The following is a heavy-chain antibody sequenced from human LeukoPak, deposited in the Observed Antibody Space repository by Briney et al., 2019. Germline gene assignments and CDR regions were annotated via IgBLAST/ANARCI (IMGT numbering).Heavy chain of an antibody. CDR1: GFTFSSYS. V-gene: IGHV3-21*01. J-gene: IGHJ4*02. Sequence: GGSLRLSCAASGFTFSSYSMNWVRQAPGKGLEWVSSISSSSSYIYYADSVKGRFTISRDNAKNSLYLQMNSLRAEDTAVYYCARVSGGDYVGEWGQGTLVTVSS. D-gene: IGHD4-17*01. CDR2: ISSSSSYI. CDR3: ARVSGGDYVGE.